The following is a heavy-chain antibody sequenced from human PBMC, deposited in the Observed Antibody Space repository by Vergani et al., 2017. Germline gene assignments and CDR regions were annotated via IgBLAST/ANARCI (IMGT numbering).Heavy chain of an antibody. CDR1: GFTFSNAW. J-gene: IGHJ5*02. CDR3: PTDEQNYYDSSGYYDRFDP. Sequence: EVQLVESGGGLVKPGGSLRLSCAASGFTFSNAWMSWVRQAPGKGLEWVGRIKSKTDGGTTDYAAPVKGRLTISRDDSKNTLYLKMNSLKTEDTAVYYCPTDEQNYYDSSGYYDRFDPWGQGTLVTVSS. V-gene: IGHV3-15*01. CDR2: IKSKTDGGTT. D-gene: IGHD3-22*01.